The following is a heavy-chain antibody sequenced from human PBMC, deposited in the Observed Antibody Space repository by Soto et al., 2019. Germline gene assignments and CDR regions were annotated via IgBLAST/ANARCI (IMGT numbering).Heavy chain of an antibody. CDR3: ARRLRGYFDY. V-gene: IGHV4-31*03. J-gene: IGHJ4*02. CDR1: GGSISRGGYY. Sequence: PSETLSLTCTVSGGSISRGGYYWSWIRQHPGKGLEWIGYIYYSGSTYYNPSLKSRVTISVDTSKNQFSLKLSSVTAADTAVYYCARRLRGYFDYWGQGTLVTVSS. D-gene: IGHD5-12*01. CDR2: IYYSGST.